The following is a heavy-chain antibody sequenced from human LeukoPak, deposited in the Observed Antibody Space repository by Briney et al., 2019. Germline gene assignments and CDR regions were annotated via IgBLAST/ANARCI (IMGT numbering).Heavy chain of an antibody. CDR1: GFTFSDYY. Sequence: GGSLRLSCAASGFTFSDYYMSWIRQAPGKGLEWVSYISSSGSTIYYADSVKGRFTISRDNAKNSLYLQMNSLRAEDTAVYYCARVGSRDSSSWSHFDYWGQGTLVTVSS. V-gene: IGHV3-11*01. D-gene: IGHD6-13*01. J-gene: IGHJ4*02. CDR2: ISSSGSTI. CDR3: ARVGSRDSSSWSHFDY.